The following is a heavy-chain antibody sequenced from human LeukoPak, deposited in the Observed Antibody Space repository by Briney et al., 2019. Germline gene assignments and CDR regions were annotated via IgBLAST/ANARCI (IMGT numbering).Heavy chain of an antibody. CDR3: ARDFLYSGTRYYYGMDV. CDR1: GGSISSGGYY. CDR2: IYYSGST. D-gene: IGHD1-14*01. Sequence: SQTLSLTCTVSGGSISSGGYYWSWIRQHPGKGLEWIGYIYYSGSTYYNPSLKSRVTISVDTSKNQFSLKLSSVTAADTAVYYCARDFLYSGTRYYYGMDVWGQGTTVTVSS. V-gene: IGHV4-31*03. J-gene: IGHJ6*02.